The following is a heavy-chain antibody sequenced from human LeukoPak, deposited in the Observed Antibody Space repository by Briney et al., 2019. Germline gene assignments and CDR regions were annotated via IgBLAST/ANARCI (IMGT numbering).Heavy chain of an antibody. CDR1: GGSISSYY. Sequence: SETLSLTCTVSGGSISSYYWSWIRQPPGKGLEWIGYIYYSGGTNYNPSLKSRVTISVDMSKNHFSLRLHSVTAADTAVYYCARHGQLSTGVYFDYWGQGTLVTVSS. V-gene: IGHV4-59*01. D-gene: IGHD2-2*01. J-gene: IGHJ4*02. CDR3: ARHGQLSTGVYFDY. CDR2: IYYSGGT.